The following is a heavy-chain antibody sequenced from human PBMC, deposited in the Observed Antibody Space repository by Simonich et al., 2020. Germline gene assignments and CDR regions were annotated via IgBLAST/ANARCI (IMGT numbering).Heavy chain of an antibody. CDR3: ARGGLYFDY. V-gene: IGHV4-59*01. D-gene: IGHD2-15*01. Sequence: QVQLQESGPGLVKPSETLSLTCTVSGGPNKLNYWSLIRQPPGKGLEGIGYIYYNGSTNYNPALKSRVTISVDTSKNQFSLKLSSVTAADTAVYYCARGGLYFDYWGQGTLVTVSS. CDR1: GGPNKLNY. J-gene: IGHJ4*02. CDR2: IYYNGST.